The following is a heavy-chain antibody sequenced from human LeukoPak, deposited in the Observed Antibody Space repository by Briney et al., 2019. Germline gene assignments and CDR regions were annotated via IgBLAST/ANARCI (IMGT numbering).Heavy chain of an antibody. D-gene: IGHD1-26*01. CDR3: ASPSGSYVYYGMDV. Sequence: GGSLRLSCAASGFTFSSYAMHWVRQAPGKGLEWVAVISYDGSNKYYADSVKGRFTISRDNSKNTPYLQMNSLRAEDTAVYYCASPSGSYVYYGMDVWGQGTTVTVSS. V-gene: IGHV3-30-3*01. CDR2: ISYDGSNK. J-gene: IGHJ6*02. CDR1: GFTFSSYA.